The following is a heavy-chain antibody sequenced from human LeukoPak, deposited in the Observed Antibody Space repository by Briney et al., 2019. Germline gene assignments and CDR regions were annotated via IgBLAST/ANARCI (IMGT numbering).Heavy chain of an antibody. CDR2: IYHSGST. J-gene: IGHJ4*02. CDR3: ARGGGYASPIGY. CDR1: GGSNSTYY. V-gene: IGHV4-59*01. D-gene: IGHD5-12*01. Sequence: SETLTLTCTLSGGSNSTYYWSWIRQPPGKELEWIGYIYHSGSTNYNPSLKSRVTISVDTSKNQFSLKLSSVTAADTAVYYCARGGGYASPIGYWGQGALVTVSS.